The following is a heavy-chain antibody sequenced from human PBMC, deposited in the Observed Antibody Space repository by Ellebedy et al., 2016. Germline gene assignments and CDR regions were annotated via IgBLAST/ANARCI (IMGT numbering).Heavy chain of an antibody. V-gene: IGHV3-23*01. Sequence: GESLKISCVASGFMFSSSGMTWVRQAPGKGLECVSAISTTGASSDYADSVQGRFTISRDNAKNSLYLQMNSLRAEDTALYYCAKDIVGATTGGFDYWGQGTLVTVSS. J-gene: IGHJ4*02. CDR2: ISTTGASS. D-gene: IGHD1-26*01. CDR3: AKDIVGATTGGFDY. CDR1: GFMFSSSG.